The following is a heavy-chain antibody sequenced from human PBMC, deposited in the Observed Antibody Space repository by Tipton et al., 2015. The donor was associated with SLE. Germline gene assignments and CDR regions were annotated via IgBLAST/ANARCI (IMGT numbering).Heavy chain of an antibody. J-gene: IGHJ4*02. CDR2: ISSSGDDT. D-gene: IGHD1-7*01. V-gene: IGHV3-48*03. CDR1: GFTFSDYE. Sequence: SLRLSCAVSGFTFSDYEVNWVRQAPGKGLEWVSYISSSGDDTYYADTVKGRFSVSRDDAKNSLYLQMDRLKVEDTAVYFCARGLSGTSYGGWGYWGQGALVTVSS. CDR3: ARGLSGTSYGGWGY.